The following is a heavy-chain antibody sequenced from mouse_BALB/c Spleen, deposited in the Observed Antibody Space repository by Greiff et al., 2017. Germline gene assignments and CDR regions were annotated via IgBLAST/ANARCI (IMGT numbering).Heavy chain of an antibody. V-gene: IGHV1-12*01. CDR1: GYTFTSYN. CDR2: IYPGNGDT. J-gene: IGHJ2*01. Sequence: QVQLQQPGAELVKPGASVKMSCKASGYTFTSYNMHWVKQTPGQGLEWIGAIYPGNGDTSSNQKFKGKATLTADKSSSTAYMQLSSLTSEDSAVYYCAREFYYGYDYWGQGTTLTVSS. D-gene: IGHD1-1*01. CDR3: AREFYYGYDY.